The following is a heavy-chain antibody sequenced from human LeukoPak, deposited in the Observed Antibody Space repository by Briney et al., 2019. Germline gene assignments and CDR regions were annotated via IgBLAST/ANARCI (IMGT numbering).Heavy chain of an antibody. Sequence: GGSLRLSCAASGFTFSSYAMHWFRQAPGKGLEWVAVISYDGSNKYYADSVKGRFTISRDNSKNTLYLQMNSLRAEDTAVYYCAKGDPYYFDYWGQGTLVTVSS. J-gene: IGHJ4*02. CDR2: ISYDGSNK. CDR3: AKGDPYYFDY. CDR1: GFTFSSYA. V-gene: IGHV3-30-3*01.